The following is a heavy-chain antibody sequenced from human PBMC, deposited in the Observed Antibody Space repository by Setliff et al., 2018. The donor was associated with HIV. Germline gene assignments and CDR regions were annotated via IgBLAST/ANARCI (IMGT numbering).Heavy chain of an antibody. V-gene: IGHV3-66*02. CDR1: GITVSGIY. CDR3: AKDRTTIPRYLQH. Sequence: LRLSCVASGITVSGIYRTWVRQAPGKGREWVSAITHNGPNTYYANSVTGRFTISRDNLKNTLYLQMNSLRAEDTAVYYCAKDRTTIPRYLQHWGQGTLVTVSS. D-gene: IGHD5-12*01. J-gene: IGHJ1*01. CDR2: THNGPNT.